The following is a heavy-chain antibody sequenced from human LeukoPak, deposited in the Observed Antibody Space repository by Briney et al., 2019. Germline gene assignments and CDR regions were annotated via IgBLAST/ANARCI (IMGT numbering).Heavy chain of an antibody. CDR3: ARDGTYYYAFDI. Sequence: SETLSLTCTVSGGSISSSSNYLGWIRQPPGTGLEWIGSIYYSGSTYYNPSLKSRVTISVGTSKNQFSLRLSSVTAADTAVYYCARDGTYYYAFDIWGQGTMVTVSS. CDR1: GGSISSSSNY. V-gene: IGHV4-39*07. CDR2: IYYSGST. J-gene: IGHJ3*02. D-gene: IGHD3-10*01.